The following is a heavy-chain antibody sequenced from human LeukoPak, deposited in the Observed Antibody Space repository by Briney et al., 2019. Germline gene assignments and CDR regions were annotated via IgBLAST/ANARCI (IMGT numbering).Heavy chain of an antibody. D-gene: IGHD3-3*01. CDR3: ARDWRITIFGVVTPHDAFDI. J-gene: IGHJ3*02. Sequence: ASVKVSCKASGYTFTGYYMHWVRQAPGQGLEWMGWISHNSGGTNYAQKFQGRVTMTRDTSISTAYMELSRLRSDDTAVYYCARDWRITIFGVVTPHDAFDIWGQGTMVTVSS. V-gene: IGHV1-2*02. CDR2: ISHNSGGT. CDR1: GYTFTGYY.